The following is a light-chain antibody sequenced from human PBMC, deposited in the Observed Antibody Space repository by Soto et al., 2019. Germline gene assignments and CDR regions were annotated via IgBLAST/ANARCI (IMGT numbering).Light chain of an antibody. CDR1: SSNIGSNT. Sequence: QLVLTQPPSASGTPGQRVTISCSGSSSNIGSNTVDWYQQLPGTAPKLLIYSQNQRPSGVPDRFSGSKSGTSASLAISGLQSEDEADYYCAAWDGRLNGWVFGGGTKLTVL. V-gene: IGLV1-44*01. CDR3: AAWDGRLNGWV. J-gene: IGLJ3*02. CDR2: SQN.